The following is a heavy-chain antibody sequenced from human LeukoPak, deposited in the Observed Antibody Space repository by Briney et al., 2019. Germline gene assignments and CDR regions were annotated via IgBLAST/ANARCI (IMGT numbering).Heavy chain of an antibody. CDR2: ISYDGSSK. Sequence: PGRSLRLSCAASGFTFSSYAMHWVRQAPGKGLEWVAVISYDGSSKYYADSVKGRFTISRDNSKNTLYLQMNSLRAEDTAVYYCARAPDPYGEYYFDYWGQGTLVTVSS. CDR3: ARAPDPYGEYYFDY. CDR1: GFTFSSYA. D-gene: IGHD3-10*01. V-gene: IGHV3-30*01. J-gene: IGHJ4*02.